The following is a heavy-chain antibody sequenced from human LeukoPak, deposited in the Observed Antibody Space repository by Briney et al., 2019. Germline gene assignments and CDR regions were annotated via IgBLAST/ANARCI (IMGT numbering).Heavy chain of an antibody. CDR1: GYTFTGYY. V-gene: IGHV1-2*02. CDR3: ARVMRITLNWFDP. D-gene: IGHD3-10*01. CDR2: INPNSGGT. J-gene: IGHJ5*02. Sequence: ASVKVSCKASGYTFTGYYMHWVRQAPGQGFEWMGWINPNSGGTNYAQKFQGRVTMTRDTSISTAYMELSRLRSDDTAVYYCARVMRITLNWFDPWGQGTLVTVSS.